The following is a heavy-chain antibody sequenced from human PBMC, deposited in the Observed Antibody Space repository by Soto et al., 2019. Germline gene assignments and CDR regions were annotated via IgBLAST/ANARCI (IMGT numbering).Heavy chain of an antibody. CDR1: GGSFSGYY. CDR2: INHSGST. J-gene: IGHJ6*03. Sequence: SETLSLTCAVYGGSFSGYYWSWIRQPPGKGLEWIGEINHSGSTNYNPSLKSRVTISVDTSKNQFSLKLSSVTAADTAVYYCARGRRVRGVPYYYYYYMDVWGKGTTVTVSS. CDR3: ARGRRVRGVPYYYYYYMDV. D-gene: IGHD3-10*01. V-gene: IGHV4-34*01.